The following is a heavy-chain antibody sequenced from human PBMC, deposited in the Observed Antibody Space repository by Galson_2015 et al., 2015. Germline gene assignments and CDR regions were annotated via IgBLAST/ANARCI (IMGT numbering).Heavy chain of an antibody. J-gene: IGHJ4*02. CDR3: ARWHCSSTSCYGLLDY. Sequence: SVKVSCKASGYTFTSYGISWVRQAPGQGLEWMGWISAYNGNTNYAQKLQGRVTMTTDTSTSTAYMELRSLRSDDTAVYYCARWHCSSTSCYGLLDYWGQGTLVTVSS. V-gene: IGHV1-18*01. CDR1: GYTFTSYG. D-gene: IGHD2-2*01. CDR2: ISAYNGNT.